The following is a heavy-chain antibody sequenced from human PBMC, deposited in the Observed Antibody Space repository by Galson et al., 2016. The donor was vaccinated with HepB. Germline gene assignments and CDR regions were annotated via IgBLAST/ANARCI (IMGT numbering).Heavy chain of an antibody. J-gene: IGHJ4*02. CDR3: ARDVNRGNFDS. D-gene: IGHD1-1*01. CDR2: ISKDGSEN. Sequence: SLRLSCAASGFSFSSYWMSWVRLAPGKGLEWVGQISKDGSENYYLGSMEGRFSISRDNTKNSLYLQMSGLRAEDTAIYFCARDVNRGNFDSWGQGTLVTVSS. CDR1: GFSFSSYW. V-gene: IGHV3-7*03.